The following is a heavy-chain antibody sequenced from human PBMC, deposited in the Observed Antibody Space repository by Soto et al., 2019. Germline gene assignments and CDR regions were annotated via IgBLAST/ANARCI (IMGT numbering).Heavy chain of an antibody. CDR2: IYYSGST. CDR3: ARQTRADVLLWFGELFDWFDP. J-gene: IGHJ5*02. D-gene: IGHD3-10*01. CDR1: GGSISSSSYY. Sequence: SETLSLTCTVSGGSISSSSYYWGWIRQPPGKGLEWIGSIYYSGSTYYNPSLKSRVTISVDTSKNQFSLKLSSVTAADTAVYYCARQTRADVLLWFGELFDWFDPWGQGTLVTVSS. V-gene: IGHV4-39*01.